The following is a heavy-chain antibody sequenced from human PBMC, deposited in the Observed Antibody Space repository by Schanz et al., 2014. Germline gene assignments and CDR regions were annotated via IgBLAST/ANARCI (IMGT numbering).Heavy chain of an antibody. Sequence: VQLVESGGGVVQPGRSLRLSCAASGFTFSSYGMHWVRQAPGKGLEWVAAMSYDGSIKYYGDSVKGRFTISRDNSKNTLYLQMNSLRAEDTAVYYCARDLEGYDGGGGGCDPWGQGTLVTVSS. CDR1: GFTFSSYG. D-gene: IGHD2-21*01. J-gene: IGHJ5*02. V-gene: IGHV3-30*03. CDR2: MSYDGSIK. CDR3: ARDLEGYDGGGGGCDP.